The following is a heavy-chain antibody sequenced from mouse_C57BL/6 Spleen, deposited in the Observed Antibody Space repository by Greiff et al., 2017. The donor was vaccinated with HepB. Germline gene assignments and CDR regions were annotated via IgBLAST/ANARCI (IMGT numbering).Heavy chain of an antibody. V-gene: IGHV1-82*01. Sequence: QVQLQQSGPELVKPGASVKISCKASGYAFSSSWMNWVKQRPGKGLEWIGRIYPGDGDTNYNGKFKGKATLTADKSSSTAYMQLSSLTSEDSAVYFNTSYYGSSLYYFDYWGQGTTLTVSS. CDR1: GYAFSSSW. CDR2: IYPGDGDT. J-gene: IGHJ2*01. D-gene: IGHD1-1*01. CDR3: TSYYGSSLYYFDY.